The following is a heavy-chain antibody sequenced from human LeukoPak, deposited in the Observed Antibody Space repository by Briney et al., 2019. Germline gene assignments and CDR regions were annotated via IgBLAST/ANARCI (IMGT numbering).Heavy chain of an antibody. D-gene: IGHD2-15*01. V-gene: IGHV4-4*07. CDR2: IYTSGTT. Sequence: SETLSLTCTVSGGSISSYYWIWMRQPAGKGLEGMGRIYTSGTTNYNPSLKRRVTMSVDTSTNQFYLQLSTVTAADTAVYYSATHSGGWNFDYWGQGTLVTVSS. CDR1: GGSISSYY. J-gene: IGHJ4*02. CDR3: ATHSGGWNFDY.